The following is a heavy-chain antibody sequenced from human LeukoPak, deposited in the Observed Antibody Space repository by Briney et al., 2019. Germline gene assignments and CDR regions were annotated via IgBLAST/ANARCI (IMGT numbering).Heavy chain of an antibody. CDR3: VSLVVTADLAFDI. Sequence: GGSLRLSCAASGYTFRDHWMHWVRQAPGKGLVWVSRVDGDGSGASYADFVRGRFTISRDNAKDTLYLQMNSLRAEDTAVYYCVSLVVTADLAFDIWGQGPMVTVSS. J-gene: IGHJ3*02. CDR2: VDGDGSGA. CDR1: GYTFRDHW. V-gene: IGHV3-74*01. D-gene: IGHD2-21*02.